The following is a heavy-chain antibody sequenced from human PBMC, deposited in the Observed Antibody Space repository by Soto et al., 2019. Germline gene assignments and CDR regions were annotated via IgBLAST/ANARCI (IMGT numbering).Heavy chain of an antibody. CDR2: INHSGST. D-gene: IGHD3-10*01. V-gene: IGHV4-34*01. J-gene: IGHJ4*02. CDR1: GGSFSGYY. CDR3: ARDVTMVRGVMVN. Sequence: QVQLQQWGAGLLKPSETLSLTCAVYGGSFSGYYWSWIRQPPGKGLEWIGEINHSGSTNYNPSLKSRVTISVDTSKNQFSLKLSSVTAADTAVYYCARDVTMVRGVMVNWGQGTLVTVSS.